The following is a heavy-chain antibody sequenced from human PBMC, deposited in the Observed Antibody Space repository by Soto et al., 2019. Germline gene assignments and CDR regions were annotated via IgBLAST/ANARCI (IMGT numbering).Heavy chain of an antibody. J-gene: IGHJ4*02. CDR1: GFTFGSYS. Sequence: GGSLRLSCASSGFTFGSYSMNWVRQAPGKGLEWVSSISSDSRYIHYADSVKGRFPISRDNAKNSVYLHMDSLRAEDTAVYYCVRDHMRRLSDTSCFDYWGQGTLVTVSS. CDR3: VRDHMRRLSDTSCFDY. V-gene: IGHV3-21*01. CDR2: ISSDSRYI. D-gene: IGHD2-2*01.